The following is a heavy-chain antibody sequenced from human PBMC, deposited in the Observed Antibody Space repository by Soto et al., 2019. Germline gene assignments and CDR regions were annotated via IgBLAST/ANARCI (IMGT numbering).Heavy chain of an antibody. CDR3: ARGYCTTTICDPWFDP. Sequence: PGESLQISCTGFGYAFTSYWIAWVRPMPGKGLEWMGIIYPGDSDTRYSPSFQGQVTISVDKSISTAYLQWSTLKASDTAMYYCARGYCTTTICDPWFDPWGQGALVTVSS. CDR1: GYAFTSYW. D-gene: IGHD2-2*01. CDR2: IYPGDSDT. J-gene: IGHJ5*02. V-gene: IGHV5-51*01.